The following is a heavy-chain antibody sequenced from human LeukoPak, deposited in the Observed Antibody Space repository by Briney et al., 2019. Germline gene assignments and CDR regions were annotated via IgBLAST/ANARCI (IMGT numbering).Heavy chain of an antibody. CDR2: IYYSGST. J-gene: IGHJ4*02. CDR3: ARGGIQLWSADFDY. CDR1: GGSISSHY. V-gene: IGHV4-59*11. D-gene: IGHD5-18*01. Sequence: SETLSLTCTVSGGSISSHYWSWIRQPPGKGLEWIGYIYYSGSTNYNPSLKSRVTISVDTSKNQFSLKLSSVTAADTAVYYCARGGIQLWSADFDYWGQGTLVTVSS.